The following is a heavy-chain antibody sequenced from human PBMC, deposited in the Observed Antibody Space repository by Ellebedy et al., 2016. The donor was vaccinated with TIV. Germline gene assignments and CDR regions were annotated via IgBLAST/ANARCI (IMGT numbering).Heavy chain of an antibody. CDR3: ARDQAGGWGFDY. CDR1: GYSFTTYG. J-gene: IGHJ4*02. Sequence: AASVKVSCKASGYSFTTYGLSWVRQAPGRGLEWMGWIRVSNGDTYYAQNLQGRVTMTTDTSTTTAYMELRSLRSDDTAVYYCARDQAGGWGFDYWGQGTLVTVSS. V-gene: IGHV1-18*01. D-gene: IGHD3-16*01. CDR2: IRVSNGDT.